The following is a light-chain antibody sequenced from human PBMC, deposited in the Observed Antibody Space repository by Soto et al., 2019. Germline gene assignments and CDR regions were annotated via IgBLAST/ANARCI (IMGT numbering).Light chain of an antibody. CDR3: QQYGTSPRT. V-gene: IGKV3-20*01. CDR1: QSISSSF. Sequence: EIVLRHSPGIFSLSPCERASLSFGASQSISSSFLAWYQQKPGQAPRLLIYGASSRATGIPDRFSGTGSETDFTLTISRLEPEDFAVYICQQYGTSPRTFGQGTRLEIK. J-gene: IGKJ5*01. CDR2: GAS.